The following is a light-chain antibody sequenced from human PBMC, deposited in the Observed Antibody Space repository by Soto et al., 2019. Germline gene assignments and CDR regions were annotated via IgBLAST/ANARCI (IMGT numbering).Light chain of an antibody. V-gene: IGKV1-33*01. Sequence: DIQMTQSPSSLSASVGDRVTITCQASQHISNYLNWHQQKPGKAPKLLIYDASNLERGVPSRFSGSGSGTNFTFTISSLQPEDIAIYYCQQYDDVPAMTFGGGTKVDIK. CDR3: QQYDDVPAMT. CDR1: QHISNY. J-gene: IGKJ4*01. CDR2: DAS.